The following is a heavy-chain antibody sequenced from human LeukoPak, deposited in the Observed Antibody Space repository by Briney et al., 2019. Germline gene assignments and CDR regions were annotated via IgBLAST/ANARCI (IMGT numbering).Heavy chain of an antibody. V-gene: IGHV4-59*01. D-gene: IGHD3-10*01. CDR1: GGSISSYY. CDR2: IYYSGST. J-gene: IGHJ4*02. Sequence: KPSETLSLTCTVSGGSISSYYWSWIRQPPGKGLEWIGYIYYSGSTNYNPSLKSRVTISVDTSKNQFSLKLSSVTAADTAVYYCARNRVRGVIPSIFDYWGQGTLVTVSS. CDR3: ARNRVRGVIPSIFDY.